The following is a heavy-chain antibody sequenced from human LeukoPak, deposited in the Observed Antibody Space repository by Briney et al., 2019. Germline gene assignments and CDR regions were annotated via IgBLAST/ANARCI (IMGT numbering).Heavy chain of an antibody. J-gene: IGHJ4*02. V-gene: IGHV4-39*07. CDR2: INHSGST. CDR1: GGSVSSGSYY. Sequence: PSETLSLTCSVSGGSVSSGSYYWSWIRQSPGKGLEWIGEINHSGSTNYNPSLKSRVTISVDTSKNQFSLKLSSVTAADTAVYYCARGPPYIVVVTAIGFFDYWGQGTLVTVSS. CDR3: ARGPPYIVVVTAIGFFDY. D-gene: IGHD2-21*02.